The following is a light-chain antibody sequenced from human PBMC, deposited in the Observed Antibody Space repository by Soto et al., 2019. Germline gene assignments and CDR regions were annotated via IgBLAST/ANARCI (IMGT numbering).Light chain of an antibody. Sequence: SALTQPPSVSGAPGQRVTISCTGSSSNIGAGYAVHWFQQLPGTAPKLLIYTNDQRPSGVPDRFSGSKSGTSASLAISGLQFEDEADYHCSSWDDNLDAEVFGAGTKVTVL. V-gene: IGLV1-44*01. CDR2: TND. CDR3: SSWDDNLDAEV. CDR1: SSNIGAGYA. J-gene: IGLJ1*01.